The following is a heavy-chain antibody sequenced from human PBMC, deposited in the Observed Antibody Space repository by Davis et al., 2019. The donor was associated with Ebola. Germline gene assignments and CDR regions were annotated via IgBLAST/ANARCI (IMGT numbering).Heavy chain of an antibody. CDR3: GSRTNIAAPWFYFDY. Sequence: PGGSLRLSCAASGFTFSSYAMSWVRQAPGKGLEWVSAISGSGGSTYYADSVKGRFTISRDNSKNTLYLQMNSLRAEDTAVYYCGSRTNIAAPWFYFDYWGQGTLVTVSS. CDR1: GFTFSSYA. V-gene: IGHV3-23*01. J-gene: IGHJ4*02. CDR2: ISGSGGST. D-gene: IGHD6-6*01.